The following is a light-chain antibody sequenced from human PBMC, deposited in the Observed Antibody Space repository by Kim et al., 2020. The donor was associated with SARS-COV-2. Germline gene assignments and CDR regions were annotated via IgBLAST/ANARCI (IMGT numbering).Light chain of an antibody. CDR3: QSADNSDTEDVV. CDR2: KDS. J-gene: IGLJ2*01. V-gene: IGLV3-25*03. CDR1: ALPKQY. Sequence: PGQTARITCSGDALPKQYAYWYQQKPGQAPVLVLYKDSERPSGIPERFSGSSSGTTVTLTISGVQAEDEADYYCQSADNSDTEDVVFGGGTQLTVL.